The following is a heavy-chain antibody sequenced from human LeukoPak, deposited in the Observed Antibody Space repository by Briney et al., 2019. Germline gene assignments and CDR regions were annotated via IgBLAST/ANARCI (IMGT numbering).Heavy chain of an antibody. D-gene: IGHD3-22*01. CDR1: GASITSADYY. V-gene: IGHV4-61*08. CDR2: IYYSGST. J-gene: IGHJ4*02. Sequence: SETLSLTCTVSGASITSADYYWGWIRQPPGKGLEWIGYIYYSGSTNYNPSLKSRVTISVDTSKNQFSLKLSSVTAADTAVYYCARVEYYDSSGWYDYWGQGTLVTVSS. CDR3: ARVEYYDSSGWYDY.